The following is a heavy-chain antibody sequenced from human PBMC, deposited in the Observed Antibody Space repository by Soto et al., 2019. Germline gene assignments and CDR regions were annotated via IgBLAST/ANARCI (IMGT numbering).Heavy chain of an antibody. CDR1: GFTFSSYA. D-gene: IGHD1-7*01. Sequence: EVQLLESGGGLVQPGGSLRLSCAASGFTFSSYAMSWVRQAPGKGLEWVSAISGSGGSTYYADSVKGRFTISRDNSKNTLYLQMNSLRAEDTAVYYCAKDTLTNWNYPNWFDPWGQGTLVTVSS. CDR2: ISGSGGST. V-gene: IGHV3-23*01. J-gene: IGHJ5*02. CDR3: AKDTLTNWNYPNWFDP.